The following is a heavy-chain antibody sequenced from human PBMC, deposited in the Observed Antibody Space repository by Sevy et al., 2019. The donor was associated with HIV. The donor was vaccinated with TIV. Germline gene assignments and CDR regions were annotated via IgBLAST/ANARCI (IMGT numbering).Heavy chain of an antibody. CDR3: ARFLMSVMITFGGVTHSHFDY. V-gene: IGHV3-7*01. CDR1: GFTFSSYW. Sequence: GGSLRLSCAASGFTFSSYWMSWVRQAPGKGLEWVANIKQDGSEKYYVDSVKARFTISRDNAKNSLYLQMNSLRAEDTAVYYCARFLMSVMITFGGVTHSHFDYWGQGTLVTVSS. D-gene: IGHD3-16*01. CDR2: IKQDGSEK. J-gene: IGHJ4*02.